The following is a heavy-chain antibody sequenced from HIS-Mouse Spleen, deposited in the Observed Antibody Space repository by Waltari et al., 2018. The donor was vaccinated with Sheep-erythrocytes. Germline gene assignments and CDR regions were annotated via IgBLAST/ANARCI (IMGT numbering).Heavy chain of an antibody. CDR2: ISSSSSYR. CDR3: ARAGYSGEYYFDY. D-gene: IGHD5-12*01. J-gene: IGHJ4*02. CDR1: GFTFSSYS. V-gene: IGHV3-21*01. Sequence: EVQLVESGGGLVEPGGSLRLSCAASGFTFSSYSMNWVRQAPGKVLRWVSSISSSSSYRYYADSVKGRFTISRDNAKNSLYLQMNSLRAEDTAVYYCARAGYSGEYYFDYWGQGTLVTVSS.